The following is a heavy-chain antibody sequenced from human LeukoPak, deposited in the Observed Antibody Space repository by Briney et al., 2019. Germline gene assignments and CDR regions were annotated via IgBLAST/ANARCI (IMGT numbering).Heavy chain of an antibody. CDR3: ARGSGSYYGYFDY. J-gene: IGHJ4*02. D-gene: IGHD1-26*01. CDR1: GFTFSSNW. Sequence: GGSLRLSCAASGFTFSSNWMSWVRQAPGKGLEWVANIKQDGSEKYYVDSVKGRFTISRDNAKNSLYLQMNSLRAEDTAVYYCARGSGSYYGYFDYWGQGTLVTVSS. V-gene: IGHV3-7*01. CDR2: IKQDGSEK.